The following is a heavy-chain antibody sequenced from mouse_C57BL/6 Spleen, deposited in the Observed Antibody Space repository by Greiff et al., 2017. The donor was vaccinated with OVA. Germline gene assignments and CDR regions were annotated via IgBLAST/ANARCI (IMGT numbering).Heavy chain of an antibody. CDR2: ISSGSSTI. Sequence: EVQLQESGGGLVKPGGSLKLSCAASGFTFSDYGMHWVRQAPEKGLEWVAYISSGSSTIYYADTVKGRFTISRDNAKNTLFLQMTSLRSEDTAMYYCARSRYYGSRYFDYWGQGTTLTVSS. CDR1: GFTFSDYG. J-gene: IGHJ2*01. CDR3: ARSRYYGSRYFDY. V-gene: IGHV5-17*01. D-gene: IGHD1-1*01.